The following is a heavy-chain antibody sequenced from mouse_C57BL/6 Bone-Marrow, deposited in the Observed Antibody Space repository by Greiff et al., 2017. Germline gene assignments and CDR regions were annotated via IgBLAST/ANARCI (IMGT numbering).Heavy chain of an antibody. CDR2: INPGSGGT. J-gene: IGHJ4*01. Sequence: VQLQQSGAELVRPGTSVKVSCKASGYAFTNYLIEWVKQRPGQGLEWIGVINPGSGGTNYNQQFKGKAKLTADKSSSTAYMQLSSLTSEDSAVYCCDAMDYWGQGTSVTVSS. CDR3: DAMDY. CDR1: GYAFTNYL. V-gene: IGHV1-54*01.